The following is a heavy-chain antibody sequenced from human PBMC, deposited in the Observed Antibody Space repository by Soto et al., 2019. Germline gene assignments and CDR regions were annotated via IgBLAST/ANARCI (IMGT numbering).Heavy chain of an antibody. J-gene: IGHJ3*02. Sequence: GGSLRLSCAASGFTFSSFWMHWVRQAPGGGLVWVSRINSDGSNTNYADSVKGRLTISRDNAKNTLYLQMNSLRAEDTAVYYCAKSKNAGPPGPFDIWGQGTMVTVSS. V-gene: IGHV3-74*01. CDR2: INSDGSNT. CDR3: AKSKNAGPPGPFDI. CDR1: GFTFSSFW.